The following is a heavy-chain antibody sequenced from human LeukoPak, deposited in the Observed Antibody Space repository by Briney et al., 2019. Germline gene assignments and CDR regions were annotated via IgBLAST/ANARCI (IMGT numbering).Heavy chain of an antibody. V-gene: IGHV3-30*04. CDR2: ISYDGSNK. D-gene: IGHD3-3*01. CDR1: GFTFSSYA. Sequence: GGSLRLSCVASGFTFSSYAMHWVRQAPGKGLEWVAVISYDGSNKYYADSVKGRFTISRDNSKNTLYLQMNSLRAEDTAVYYCARVRFLEWLLYGLSAGEFDYWGQETLVTVSS. CDR3: ARVRFLEWLLYGLSAGEFDY. J-gene: IGHJ4*02.